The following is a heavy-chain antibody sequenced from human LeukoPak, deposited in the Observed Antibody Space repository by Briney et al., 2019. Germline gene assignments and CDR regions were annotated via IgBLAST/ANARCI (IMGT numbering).Heavy chain of an antibody. CDR2: IRSSSTYI. Sequence: GGSLRLSCAASGFSFSSYSMNWVRQAPGKGLEWVSSIRSSSTYIYYADSVKGRFIISRDNAKNSLYLQMNSLRAEDTAVYYCAREPQAESYYYAMDVWGQGTTVTLSS. J-gene: IGHJ6*02. CDR3: AREPQAESYYYAMDV. CDR1: GFSFSSYS. D-gene: IGHD1-14*01. V-gene: IGHV3-21*01.